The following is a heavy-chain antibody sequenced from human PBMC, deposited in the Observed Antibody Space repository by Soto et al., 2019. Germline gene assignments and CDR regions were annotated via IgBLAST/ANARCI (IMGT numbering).Heavy chain of an antibody. CDR1: GGSINSGDYY. Sequence: QVQLQESGPRLVKPSQTLSLTCSVSGGSINSGDYYWSWIRQAPGKGLEWIGYIYYSGIIDYNPSLQSRLAISMDTAKNQFSLNLNSVTAADTAVYFCSRWSGVGVAGMDVWGQGTTVTVSS. CDR3: SRWSGVGVAGMDV. V-gene: IGHV4-30-4*01. CDR2: IYYSGII. J-gene: IGHJ6*02. D-gene: IGHD3-3*01.